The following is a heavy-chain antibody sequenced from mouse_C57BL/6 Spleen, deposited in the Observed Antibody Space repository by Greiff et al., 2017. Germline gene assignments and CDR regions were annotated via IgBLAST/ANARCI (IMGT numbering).Heavy chain of an antibody. CDR1: GYSFTSYY. CDR2: IYPGSGNT. CDR3: ARVGSGYPFDY. Sequence: VNVVESGPELVKPGASVKISCKASGYSFTSYYIHWVKQRPGQGLEWIGWIYPGSGNTKYNEKFKGKATLTADTSSSTAYMQLSSLTSADSAVYYCARVGSGYPFDYWGQCTTLTVSS. J-gene: IGHJ2*01. V-gene: IGHV1-66*01. D-gene: IGHD1-2*01.